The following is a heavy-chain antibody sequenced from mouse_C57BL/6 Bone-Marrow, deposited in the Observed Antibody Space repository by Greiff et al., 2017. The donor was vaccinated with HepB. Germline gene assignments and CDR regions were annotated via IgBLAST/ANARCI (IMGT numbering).Heavy chain of an antibody. CDR3: ARWGCYGGGSDYFDG. CDR1: GYTFTSYW. Sequence: QVQLQQPGAELVKPGASVKLSCKASGYTFTSYWMHWVKQRPGQGLEWIGMIHPNSGSTNYNEKFKSKATLTVDKSSSTAYMQLSSLTSEDSAVYYCARWGCYGGGSDYFDGWGQGTTLTVSS. CDR2: IHPNSGST. J-gene: IGHJ2*01. D-gene: IGHD1-2*01. V-gene: IGHV1-64*01.